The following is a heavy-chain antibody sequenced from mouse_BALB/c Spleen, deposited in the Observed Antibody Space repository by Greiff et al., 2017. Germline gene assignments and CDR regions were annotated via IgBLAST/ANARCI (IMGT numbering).Heavy chain of an antibody. CDR1: GYTFTNYW. J-gene: IGHJ4*01. V-gene: IGHV1-63*02. CDR2: IYPGGGYT. Sequence: LVESGAELVRPGTSVKMSCKAAGYTFTNYWIGWVKQRPGHGLEWIGDIYPGGGYTNYNEKFKGKATLTADTSSSTAYMQLSSLTSEDSAIYYCARWDYYGSSYGYYAMDYWGQGTSVTVSS. D-gene: IGHD1-1*01. CDR3: ARWDYYGSSYGYYAMDY.